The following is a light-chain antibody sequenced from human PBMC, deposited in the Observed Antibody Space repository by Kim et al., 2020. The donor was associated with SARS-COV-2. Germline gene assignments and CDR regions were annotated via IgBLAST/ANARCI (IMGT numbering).Light chain of an antibody. V-gene: IGLV2-23*01. CDR3: CSHAGGGTML. CDR1: SSDIGSYSL. Sequence: QSALTQPASVSGSPGQSITISCTGTSSDIGSYSLVSWYQQYPGEAPKLMIYEGSKRPSGVSPRFSGSKSGNTASLTISGLQAEDEADYYCCSHAGGGTMLFGGGTQPTVL. J-gene: IGLJ2*01. CDR2: EGS.